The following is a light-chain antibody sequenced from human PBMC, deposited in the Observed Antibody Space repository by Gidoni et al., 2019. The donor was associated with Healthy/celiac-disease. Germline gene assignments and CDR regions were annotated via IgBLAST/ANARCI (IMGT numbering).Light chain of an antibody. V-gene: IGKV1-27*01. CDR2: GAS. J-gene: IGKJ1*01. CDR1: QGISNF. Sequence: DIQMTQSPSSLSASVGDRVTITCQASQGISNFLAWYQQKPGKVPKLLIYGASTLQSGVPSRFSGSGSGTDFTLTISSLQPEDVATYYCQKYNSAPPWTFGQXTKVEIK. CDR3: QKYNSAPPWT.